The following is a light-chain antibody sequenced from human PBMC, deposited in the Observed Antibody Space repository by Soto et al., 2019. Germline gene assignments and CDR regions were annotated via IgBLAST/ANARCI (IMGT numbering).Light chain of an antibody. CDR1: QSVSSN. V-gene: IGKV3-20*01. Sequence: EIVMTQSPATLSVSPGERATLSCRASQSVSSNLAWYQQKPGQAPRLLIYGASSRATGIPDRFSGSGSGTDFTLTITRLEPEDSAVYYCQQYGSSPFTFGQGTRLEIK. CDR3: QQYGSSPFT. J-gene: IGKJ5*01. CDR2: GAS.